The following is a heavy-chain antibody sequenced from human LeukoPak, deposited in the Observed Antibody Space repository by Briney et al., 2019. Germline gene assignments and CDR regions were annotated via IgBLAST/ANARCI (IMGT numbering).Heavy chain of an antibody. D-gene: IGHD3-10*01. V-gene: IGHV3-23*01. CDR3: AKDRPPSLWFGESHFDY. CDR2: ISGSGGST. Sequence: GGSLRLSCAASGFTFSSYAMSWVRQAPGKGLEWVSAISGSGGSTYYADSVKGRFTISRDNSKNTLYLQMNSLRAEDTAVYYCAKDRPPSLWFGESHFDYWGQGTLVTVSS. J-gene: IGHJ4*02. CDR1: GFTFSSYA.